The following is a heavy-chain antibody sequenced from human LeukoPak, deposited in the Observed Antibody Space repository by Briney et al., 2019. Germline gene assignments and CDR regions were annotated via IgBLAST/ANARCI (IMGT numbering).Heavy chain of an antibody. CDR3: AKEGTASKPSELHH. Sequence: PGGSLRLSCAASGFIFTDYCMHWVRQAPGRGLGWLTFIRYDGGDKYYADSVKGRFTISRDNSKNTLYLQMNSLTSEDTAVYYCAKEGTASKPSELHHWGKGSLVTV. CDR1: GFIFTDYC. J-gene: IGHJ5*02. CDR2: IRYDGGDK. V-gene: IGHV3-30*02. D-gene: IGHD1-7*01.